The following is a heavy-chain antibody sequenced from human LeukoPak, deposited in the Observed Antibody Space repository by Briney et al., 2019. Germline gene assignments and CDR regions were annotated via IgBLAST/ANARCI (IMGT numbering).Heavy chain of an antibody. Sequence: GGSLRLSCAASGITFKIYGMHWVRQAPGKGLEWVAVIWYDGSNKYYADSVKGRFTISRDNSKNTLYLQMNSLRAEDTAVYYCARGISDPSAYSSPGAYWGQGTLVTVSS. D-gene: IGHD6-13*01. CDR1: GITFKIYG. J-gene: IGHJ4*02. CDR2: IWYDGSNK. V-gene: IGHV3-33*08. CDR3: ARGISDPSAYSSPGAY.